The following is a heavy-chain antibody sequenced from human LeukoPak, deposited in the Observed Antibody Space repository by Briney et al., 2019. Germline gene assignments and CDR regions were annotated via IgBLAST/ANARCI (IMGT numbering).Heavy chain of an antibody. CDR2: IYSGGNT. CDR3: ARVYYGSGSYYNVYYYGMDV. J-gene: IGHJ6*02. CDR1: GFTVSSSY. V-gene: IGHV3-66*01. D-gene: IGHD3-10*01. Sequence: GGSLRLSCAASGFTVSSSYMSCVRQAPGKGLEWVSVIYSGGNTYYADSVKGRFTISRDISKNTLYLQVNSLRAEDTAVYYCARVYYGSGSYYNVYYYGMDVWGQGTTVTVSS.